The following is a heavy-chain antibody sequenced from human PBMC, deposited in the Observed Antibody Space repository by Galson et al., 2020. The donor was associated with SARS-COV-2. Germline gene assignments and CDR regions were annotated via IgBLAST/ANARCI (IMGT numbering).Heavy chain of an antibody. CDR3: AKGPNSYSSAWFGIDF. J-gene: IGHJ4*02. CDR2: VTWNSATM. CDR1: GFTFDDYA. D-gene: IGHD6-19*01. V-gene: IGHV3-9*01. Sequence: GGSLRLSCAASGFTFDDYAMHWVRQAPGKGPEWVLTVTWNSATMAYADSVKGRFTISRDNAKNSLYLQMNSLRTEDTAFYYCAKGPNSYSSAWFGIDFWGQGTLVSVSP.